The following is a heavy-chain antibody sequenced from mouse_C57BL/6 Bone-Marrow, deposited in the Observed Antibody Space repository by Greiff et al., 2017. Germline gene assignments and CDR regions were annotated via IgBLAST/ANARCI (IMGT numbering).Heavy chain of an antibody. CDR2: IDPENGDT. V-gene: IGHV14-4*01. CDR3: TTYSNYFDY. Sequence: VQLKQSGAELVRPGASVKLSCTASGFNIKDDYMHWVKQRPEQGLEWIGWIDPENGDTEYASKFQGKATITADTSSNTAYLQLSSLTSGDTAVYYCTTYSNYFDYWGQGTTLTVSS. D-gene: IGHD2-5*01. CDR1: GFNIKDDY. J-gene: IGHJ2*01.